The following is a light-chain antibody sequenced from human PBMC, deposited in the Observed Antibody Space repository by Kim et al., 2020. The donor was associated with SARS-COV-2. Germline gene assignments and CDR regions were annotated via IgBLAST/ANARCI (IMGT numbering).Light chain of an antibody. CDR3: QQYYSYPPYT. V-gene: IGKV1-8*01. J-gene: IGKJ2*01. Sequence: ASAGDRVTITCRASQGISSYLAWYQQKPGRAPKLLIYAASTLQSGVPSRCSGSGSGTDFTLTISCLQSEDFATYYCQQYYSYPPYTFGQGTKLEI. CDR1: QGISSY. CDR2: AAS.